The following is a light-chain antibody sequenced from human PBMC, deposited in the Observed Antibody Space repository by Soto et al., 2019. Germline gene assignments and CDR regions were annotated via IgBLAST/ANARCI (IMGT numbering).Light chain of an antibody. V-gene: IGLV2-14*01. Sequence: QSALTQPGSVSGSPGQSVTISCTGTSSDVGGYNYVSWYQQHPGKAPKLMIYDVSDRPSGVPNRFSGFKSGNTASLTISGLQAEDEADYYCSSYTSSSTLVFGRGTKLTVL. CDR1: SSDVGGYNY. CDR3: SSYTSSSTLV. CDR2: DVS. J-gene: IGLJ2*01.